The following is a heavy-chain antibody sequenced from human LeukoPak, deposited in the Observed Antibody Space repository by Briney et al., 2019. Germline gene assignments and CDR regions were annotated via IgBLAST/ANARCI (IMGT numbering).Heavy chain of an antibody. V-gene: IGHV4-39*07. J-gene: IGHJ6*02. Sequence: KPSETLSLTCTVSGGSISSSGYYWGWIRQPPGKGLEWIGNIYYSGSTNYNPSLKSRVTISVDTSKNQFSLKLSSVTAADTAVYYCARDSWLREGLYGMDVWGQGTTVTVSS. CDR2: IYYSGST. CDR1: GGSISSSGYY. CDR3: ARDSWLREGLYGMDV. D-gene: IGHD3-10*01.